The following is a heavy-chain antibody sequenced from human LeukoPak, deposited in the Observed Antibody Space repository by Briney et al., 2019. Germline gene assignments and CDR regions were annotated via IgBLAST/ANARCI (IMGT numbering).Heavy chain of an antibody. V-gene: IGHV4-39*07. CDR2: VYYSENT. CDR3: ASLQKPGWFDP. J-gene: IGHJ5*02. CDR1: GGSISNINYY. D-gene: IGHD4-11*01. Sequence: PSETLSLTCTVSGGSISNINYYWGWIRQPPGRGLEWIGSVYYSENTYYNPSLNSRVTISVDTSKNHFSLKLRSVTAADTAVYYCASLQKPGWFDPWGQGTLVTVSS.